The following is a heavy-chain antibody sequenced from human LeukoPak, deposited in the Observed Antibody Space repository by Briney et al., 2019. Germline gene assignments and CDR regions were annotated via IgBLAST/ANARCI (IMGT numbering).Heavy chain of an antibody. J-gene: IGHJ2*01. CDR3: ASSLGYCSSTSCRNWYFDL. Sequence: SETLSLTRTVSGGSISSGGYYWSWIRQHPGKGLEWIGYIYYSGSTYYNPSLKSRVTISVDTSKNQFSLKLSSVTAADTAVYYCASSLGYCSSTSCRNWYFDLWGRGTLVTVSS. V-gene: IGHV4-31*03. D-gene: IGHD2-2*01. CDR1: GGSISSGGYY. CDR2: IYYSGST.